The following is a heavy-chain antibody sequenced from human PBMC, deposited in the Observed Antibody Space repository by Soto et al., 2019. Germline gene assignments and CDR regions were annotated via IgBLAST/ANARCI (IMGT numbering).Heavy chain of an antibody. CDR3: ARDGRERQWLDYFDY. CDR2: ISHDGSNK. D-gene: IGHD6-19*01. Sequence: GGSLNFSVEPSGFPSRTFVMHWVRRAPGKGLEWVAVISHDGSNKYYTDSVKGRFTISRDNSKNTLYLQMNSLRAEDTAVYYCARDGRERQWLDYFDYWGQGTLVTVSS. J-gene: IGHJ4*02. V-gene: IGHV3-30*04. CDR1: GFPSRTFV.